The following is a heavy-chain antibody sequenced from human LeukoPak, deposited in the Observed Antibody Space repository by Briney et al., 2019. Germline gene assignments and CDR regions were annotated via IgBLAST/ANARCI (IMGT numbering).Heavy chain of an antibody. J-gene: IGHJ4*02. D-gene: IGHD3-22*01. V-gene: IGHV1-2*02. CDR1: GYIFTGYY. CDR3: ARVPDYYDSSAYRDY. Sequence: GASVKVSCKASGYIFTGYYMHWVRQAPGQGLEWMGWINPNSGGTNYAQKFQGRVTMTRDTSISTAYMELSRLRSDDTAVYYCARVPDYYDSSAYRDYWGQGTLVTVSS. CDR2: INPNSGGT.